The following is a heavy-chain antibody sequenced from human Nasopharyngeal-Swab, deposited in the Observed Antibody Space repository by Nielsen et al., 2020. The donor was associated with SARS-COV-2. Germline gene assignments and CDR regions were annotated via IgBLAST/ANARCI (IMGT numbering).Heavy chain of an antibody. V-gene: IGHV3-23*01. D-gene: IGHD3-9*01. CDR1: GFTFSSYA. J-gene: IGHJ3*02. CDR3: AKKLENILRYFDWLLDAFDI. Sequence: ESLKISCAASGFTFSSYAMSWVRQAPGKGLEWVSAISGSGGSTYYADSVKGRFPISRDNSKNTLYLQMNSLRAEDTAVYYCAKKLENILRYFDWLLDAFDIWGQGTMVTVSS. CDR2: ISGSGGST.